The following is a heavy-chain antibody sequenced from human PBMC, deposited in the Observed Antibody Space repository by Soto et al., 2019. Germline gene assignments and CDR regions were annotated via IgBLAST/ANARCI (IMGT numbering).Heavy chain of an antibody. CDR1: GGSFSGYY. CDR2: INHSGST. J-gene: IGHJ6*02. Sequence: PSETLSLTCAVYGGSFSGYYWSWIRQPPGKGLEWIGEINHSGSTNYNPSLKSRVTISVDTSKNQFSLKLSSVTAADTAVYYCASGGASYYYYGMDVWGQGTTLTVYS. CDR3: ASGGASYYYYGMDV. V-gene: IGHV4-34*01.